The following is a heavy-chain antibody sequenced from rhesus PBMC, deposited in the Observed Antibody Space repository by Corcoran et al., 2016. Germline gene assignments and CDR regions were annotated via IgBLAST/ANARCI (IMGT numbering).Heavy chain of an antibody. D-gene: IGHD1-26*01. CDR1: GYTFTDYY. Sequence: EVQLVQSGAEVKKPGASVKISCKASGYTFTDYYLHWVRQAPGKGLDGMGRVDPEDGESIHAQKSLDRVTLTADASTDTAYMELSSLRSEDTAVYYCATVGTGTDGYFDVWGPGTPITISS. V-gene: IGHV1-111*02. CDR2: VDPEDGES. J-gene: IGHJ2*01. CDR3: ATVGTGTDGYFDV.